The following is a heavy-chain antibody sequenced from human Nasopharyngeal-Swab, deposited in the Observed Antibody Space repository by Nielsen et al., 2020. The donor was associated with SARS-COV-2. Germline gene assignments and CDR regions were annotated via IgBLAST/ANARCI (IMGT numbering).Heavy chain of an antibody. D-gene: IGHD3-3*01. CDR1: GFTFNNYN. J-gene: IGHJ6*02. V-gene: IGHV3-21*01. Sequence: GESLKIACAASGFTFNNYNFNWVRQAPGKGLEWASSLSSSSSYIYYADSVKGRLTISRDNAKNSLYLQMNSLRAEDTAVYYCARDGLDYDFWSAYFMDVWGQGTTVTVSS. CDR3: ARDGLDYDFWSAYFMDV. CDR2: LSSSSSYI.